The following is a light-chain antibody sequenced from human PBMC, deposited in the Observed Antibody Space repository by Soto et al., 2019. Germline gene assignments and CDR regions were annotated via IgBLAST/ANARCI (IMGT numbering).Light chain of an antibody. V-gene: IGKV3D-15*01. CDR1: QSVISN. CDR2: GAS. CDR3: QQYNNWPLIT. Sequence: EIVLTQSPGTLSLSPGERATVSCRASQSVISNYLAWYQQKPGQAPRLLIYGASSRATGVPARFSGSGSGTEFTLTISSLQSEDFAVYYCQQYNNWPLITFGQGTRLEI. J-gene: IGKJ5*01.